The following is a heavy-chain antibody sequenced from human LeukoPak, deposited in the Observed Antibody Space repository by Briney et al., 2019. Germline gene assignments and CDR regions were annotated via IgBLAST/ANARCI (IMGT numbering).Heavy chain of an antibody. CDR2: IYYSGST. V-gene: IGHV4-59*01. J-gene: IGHJ4*02. D-gene: IGHD2-2*01. Sequence: SETLSLTCTVSGGSISSYYRSWIRQPPGKGLEWIGYIYYSGSTNYNPSLKSRVTISVDTSKNQFSLKLSSVTAADTAVYYCARSIVVVPAAKATFDYWGQGTLVTVSS. CDR3: ARSIVVVPAAKATFDY. CDR1: GGSISSYY.